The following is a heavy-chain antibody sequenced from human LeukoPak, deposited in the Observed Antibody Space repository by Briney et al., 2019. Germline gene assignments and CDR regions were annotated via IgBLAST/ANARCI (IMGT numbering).Heavy chain of an antibody. CDR1: GYTFTGYY. Sequence: ASVKVSCKASGYTFTGYYMHWVQQAPGQGREWMGWINPNSGGTNYAQKIQGRVTMTRDTSISTAYMELSRLRSDDTAVYYCARSIVVVPAAILYYYYGMDVWGQGTTVTVSS. CDR3: ARSIVVVPAAILYYYYGMDV. V-gene: IGHV1-2*02. J-gene: IGHJ6*02. D-gene: IGHD2-2*02. CDR2: INPNSGGT.